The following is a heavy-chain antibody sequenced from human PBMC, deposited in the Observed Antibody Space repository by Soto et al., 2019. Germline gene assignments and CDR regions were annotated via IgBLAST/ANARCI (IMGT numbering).Heavy chain of an antibody. D-gene: IGHD3-10*01. CDR2: ISAYNGNT. J-gene: IGHJ6*02. V-gene: IGHV1-18*01. Sequence: QVQLVQSGAEVKKPGASVKVSCKASGYTFTSYGISWVRQAPGQELEWMGWISAYNGNTNYAQKLQGRVTMTTDTSTSTAYMELRSLRSDDTAVYYCARDQDYGSGSYYNYYYYYGMDVWGQGTTVTVSS. CDR1: GYTFTSYG. CDR3: ARDQDYGSGSYYNYYYYYGMDV.